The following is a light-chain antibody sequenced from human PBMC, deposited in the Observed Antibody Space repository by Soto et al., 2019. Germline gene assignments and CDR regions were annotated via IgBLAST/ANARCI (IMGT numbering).Light chain of an antibody. CDR1: SSNIGSNY. CDR3: AAWDDTLGARV. J-gene: IGLJ3*02. CDR2: RNN. Sequence: QSVLTQPPSASGTPGQRVTISCSGSSSNIGSNYVYWYPQLPGTAPKLLIYRNNQRPSGVPDRFSGSKSGTSASLAISGLRSEDEADYYCAAWDDTLGARVFGGGTKLTDL. V-gene: IGLV1-47*01.